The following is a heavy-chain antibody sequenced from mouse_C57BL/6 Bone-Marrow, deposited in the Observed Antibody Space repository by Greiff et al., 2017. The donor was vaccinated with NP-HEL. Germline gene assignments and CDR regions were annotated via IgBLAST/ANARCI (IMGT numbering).Heavy chain of an antibody. Sequence: QVQLQQPGAELVKPGASVKLSCTASGYTFTSYWMHLVKQRPGPGLEWIGMIHPNSGRTNYNEKFKSKATLTVDKSSSTAYMQLSSLTSEDSAVYYCAPLTGTGIYYFDYWGQGTTLTVSS. CDR2: IHPNSGRT. CDR3: APLTGTGIYYFDY. CDR1: GYTFTSYW. J-gene: IGHJ2*01. V-gene: IGHV1-64*01. D-gene: IGHD4-1*01.